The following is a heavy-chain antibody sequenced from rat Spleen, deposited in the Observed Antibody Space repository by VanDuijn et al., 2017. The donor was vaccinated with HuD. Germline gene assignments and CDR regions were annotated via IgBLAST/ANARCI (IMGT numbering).Heavy chain of an antibody. CDR1: GFTFNNYD. V-gene: IGHV5S13*01. Sequence: EVQLVESGGGLVQPGRSLKLSCAASGFTFNNYDMAWVRQDSTKGLEWVASISPGGGSTYYRDSVKGRFTVSRDNAQNTLYLQMNSLRSEDTATYYCTRVDNSPFAYWGQGTLVTVSS. D-gene: IGHD1-10*01. J-gene: IGHJ3*01. CDR2: ISPGGGST. CDR3: TRVDNSPFAY.